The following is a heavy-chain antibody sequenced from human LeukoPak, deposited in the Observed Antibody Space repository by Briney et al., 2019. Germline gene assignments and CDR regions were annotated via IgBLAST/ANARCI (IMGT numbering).Heavy chain of an antibody. D-gene: IGHD3-10*01. V-gene: IGHV4-39*01. J-gene: IGHJ4*02. CDR2: IYESGSN. Sequence: QPXGXGLEGIVSIYESGSNYYNPSLKSRVTISVNTSKNQFSGKLSSVTAADTAVYYCARQMVRGFSNRWGQGTLVTVSS. CDR3: ARQMVRGFSNR.